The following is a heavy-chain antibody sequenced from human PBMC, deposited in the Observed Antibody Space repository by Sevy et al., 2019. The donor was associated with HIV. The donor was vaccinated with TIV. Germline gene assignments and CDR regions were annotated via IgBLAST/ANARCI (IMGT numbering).Heavy chain of an antibody. CDR2: VDPSGGNA. CDR3: VRADPAQHFDS. CDR1: GDTLTNNY. J-gene: IGHJ4*02. V-gene: IGHV1-46*01. Sequence: GSVKVSCRASGDTLTNNYMHWVRQAPGQGLEWMGMVDPSGGNATYAQNFQGRVIMTRDTSTSTLYMDLGSLRSEDTAVYYCVRADPAQHFDSWGQGTLVTVSS.